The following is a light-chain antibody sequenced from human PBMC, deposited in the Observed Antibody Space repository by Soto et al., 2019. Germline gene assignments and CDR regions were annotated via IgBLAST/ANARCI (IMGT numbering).Light chain of an antibody. J-gene: IGKJ3*01. Sequence: DIQVTQSPSTLSASVGDRVTITCRASQSISSWLAWYQQKPGKAPKLLIYDASSLESGVPSRFSGSGSGTEFTLTISSLQPDDFATYYCQQYNSSQPTFGPGTKVDIK. V-gene: IGKV1-5*01. CDR2: DAS. CDR1: QSISSW. CDR3: QQYNSSQPT.